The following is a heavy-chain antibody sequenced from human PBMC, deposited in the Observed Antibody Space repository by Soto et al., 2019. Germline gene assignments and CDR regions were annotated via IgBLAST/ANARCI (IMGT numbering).Heavy chain of an antibody. D-gene: IGHD2-15*01. CDR1: GFTFSNAW. J-gene: IGHJ6*02. Sequence: GGSLRLSCAASGFTFSNAWMNWVRQAPGKGLEWVGRIKSKTDGGTTDYAAPVKGRFTISRDDSKNTLYLQMNSLKTEDTAVYYCTTDYLGYCSGGSCYGGMDYYYYGMDVWGQGTTVTVSS. V-gene: IGHV3-15*07. CDR3: TTDYLGYCSGGSCYGGMDYYYYGMDV. CDR2: IKSKTDGGTT.